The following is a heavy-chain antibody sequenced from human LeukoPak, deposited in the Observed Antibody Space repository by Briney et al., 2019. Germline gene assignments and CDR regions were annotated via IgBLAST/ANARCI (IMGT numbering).Heavy chain of an antibody. Sequence: SETLSLTCIVSGGSISSSYWSWIRQAPGKGLEGIGQIYYSGSTNYNPSLKSRVTISVDTSKNQFSLKLSSVTAADTAVYYCAREGMIATGREPAEIWGQGTMATVSS. CDR1: GGSISSSY. J-gene: IGHJ3*02. CDR2: IYYSGST. D-gene: IGHD3-22*01. V-gene: IGHV4-59*01. CDR3: AREGMIATGREPAEI.